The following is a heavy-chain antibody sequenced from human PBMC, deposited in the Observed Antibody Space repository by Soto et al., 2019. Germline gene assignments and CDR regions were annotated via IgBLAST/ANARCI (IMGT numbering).Heavy chain of an antibody. Sequence: QVQLVQSGAEVKKPGSSVKVSCKASGGTFNSYAISWVRQAPGQGLEWMGGIIHIFGTANYAQKFQGRVTISADKSTSRVYMELSGLRSEDTAVYYCARALYSNYNYYYYGMDVWGQGTTVTVSS. V-gene: IGHV1-69*06. J-gene: IGHJ6*02. CDR2: IIHIFGTA. D-gene: IGHD4-4*01. CDR3: ARALYSNYNYYYYGMDV. CDR1: GGTFNSYA.